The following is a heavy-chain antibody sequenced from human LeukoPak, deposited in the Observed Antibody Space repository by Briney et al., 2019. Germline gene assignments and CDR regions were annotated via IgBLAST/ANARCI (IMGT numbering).Heavy chain of an antibody. J-gene: IGHJ1*01. CDR2: IYYSGST. CDR3: ARAYSSSWYPHFQH. V-gene: IGHV4-30-4*01. D-gene: IGHD6-13*01. Sequence: SETLSLTCTVSGGSLSSGDYYWSWIRQPPGKGLEWIGYIYYSGSTYYNPSLKSRVTISVDTSKNQFSLKLSSVTAADTAVYYCARAYSSSWYPHFQHWGQGTLVTVSS. CDR1: GGSLSSGDYY.